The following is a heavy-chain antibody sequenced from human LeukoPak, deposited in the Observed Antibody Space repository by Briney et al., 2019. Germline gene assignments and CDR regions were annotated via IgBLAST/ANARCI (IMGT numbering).Heavy chain of an antibody. Sequence: PSETLSLTCTVSGGSISSNNYYWGWIRQPPGKGLEYIGSIYYGRGTFYNPSLTSRVTISLDTSKNQFSLKLTSVTAADTAVYYCARGQYSRSSYDYYYYMDVWGKGTTVTVSS. CDR2: IYYGRGT. J-gene: IGHJ6*03. V-gene: IGHV4-39*07. CDR1: GGSISSNNYY. D-gene: IGHD6-6*01. CDR3: ARGQYSRSSYDYYYYMDV.